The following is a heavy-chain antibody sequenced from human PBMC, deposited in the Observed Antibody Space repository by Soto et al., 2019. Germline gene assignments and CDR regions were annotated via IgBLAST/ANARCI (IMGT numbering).Heavy chain of an antibody. D-gene: IGHD3-10*01. V-gene: IGHV3-23*01. Sequence: EVQLLESGGDLVQPGGSLRLSCAASGFTFSSYAMSWVRQAPGKGLEWVSAISGDGGSTYFADSVRGRFTISRDSSRDTLYLQMNSLRAEDTAVYYCAKPGGLPRTAGSHYLHYWGQGTLVTVSS. CDR2: ISGDGGST. CDR3: AKPGGLPRTAGSHYLHY. CDR1: GFTFSSYA. J-gene: IGHJ4*02.